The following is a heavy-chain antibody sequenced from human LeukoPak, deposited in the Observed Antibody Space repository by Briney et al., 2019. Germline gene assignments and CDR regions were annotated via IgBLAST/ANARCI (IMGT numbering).Heavy chain of an antibody. CDR1: GVSISSDY. J-gene: IGHJ6*03. Sequence: SETLSLTCTVSGVSISSDYWSWIRQTAGKGLEWIGRIYTSGSTNYNPSLKSRVTMSVDTSKNQFSLKLSSVSAADTAVYYCARVSWFPGTSYYYMDVWGKGTTVTVSS. D-gene: IGHD1-1*01. CDR2: IYTSGST. CDR3: ARVSWFPGTSYYYMDV. V-gene: IGHV4-4*07.